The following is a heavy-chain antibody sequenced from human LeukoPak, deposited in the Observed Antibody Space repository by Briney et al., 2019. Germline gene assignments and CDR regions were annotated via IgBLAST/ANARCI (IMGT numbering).Heavy chain of an antibody. CDR3: ARDLSATVVTFSVSPGWFDP. CDR1: GGTFSSYA. J-gene: IGHJ5*02. V-gene: IGHV1-69*06. D-gene: IGHD4-23*01. CDR2: IIPIFGTA. Sequence: SVKVSCKASGGTFSSYAISWVRQAPGQGLEWMGGIIPIFGTANYAQKFQGRVTITADKSTSTAYMELSSLRSEDTAVYYCARDLSATVVTFSVSPGWFDPWGQGTLVTVSS.